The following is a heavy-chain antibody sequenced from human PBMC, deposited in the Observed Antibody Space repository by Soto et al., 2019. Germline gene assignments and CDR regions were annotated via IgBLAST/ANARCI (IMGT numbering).Heavy chain of an antibody. Sequence: ASVKVSCQASGYTFTGYYMHWVRQAPGQGLEWMGWINHNSGGTNYAQKFQGRVTMNRDTSISTANMELSRLRSDDTAVYYCASQRYGDDGAGFDPWGQGTLVTVSS. V-gene: IGHV1-2*02. J-gene: IGHJ5*02. CDR1: GYTFTGYY. CDR2: INHNSGGT. D-gene: IGHD4-17*01. CDR3: ASQRYGDDGAGFDP.